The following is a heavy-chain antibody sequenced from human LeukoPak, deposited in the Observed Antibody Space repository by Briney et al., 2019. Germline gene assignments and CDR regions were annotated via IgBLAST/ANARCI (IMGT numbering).Heavy chain of an antibody. J-gene: IGHJ4*02. V-gene: IGHV4-31*03. Sequence: SETLSLTCTVSGGSISSGGYYWSWIRQHPGKGLEWIGYIYYSGSTYYNPSLKSRLTISVDTSKNQFSLKLSSVTAADTAVYYCVRHSLRLTDSNFDYWGPGELVTVSS. D-gene: IGHD5-12*01. CDR2: IYYSGST. CDR1: GGSISSGGYY. CDR3: VRHSLRLTDSNFDY.